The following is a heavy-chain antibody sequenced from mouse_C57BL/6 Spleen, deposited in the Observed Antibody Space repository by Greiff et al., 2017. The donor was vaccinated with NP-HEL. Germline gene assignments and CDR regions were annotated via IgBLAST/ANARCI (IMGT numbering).Heavy chain of an antibody. D-gene: IGHD1-1*01. Sequence: QQSCQASGYTFPSYWMQWVKQRPGQGLEWIGAIDPSDSYTNYNQKFKGKATLTVDTSSSTAYMQLSSLTSEDSAVYYCARRNSYFDYWGQGTTLTVSS. V-gene: IGHV1-50*01. CDR3: ARRNSYFDY. CDR2: IDPSDSYT. CDR1: GYTFPSYW. J-gene: IGHJ2*01.